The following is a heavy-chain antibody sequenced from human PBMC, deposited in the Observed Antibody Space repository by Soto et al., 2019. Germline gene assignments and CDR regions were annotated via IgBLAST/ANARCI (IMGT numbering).Heavy chain of an antibody. CDR3: ARDREAGYNFYYGMDV. J-gene: IGHJ6*02. CDR2: IYTSASI. CDR1: GADINTYS. D-gene: IGHD6-19*01. V-gene: IGHV4-4*07. Sequence: SETLSLTCSVSGADINTYSWTWIRQPAGKGLEWIGRIYTSASINYNPSLKGRVTLSVDTSTNQVSLRLASVTAADTAIYYCARDREAGYNFYYGMDVWGQGTTVTV.